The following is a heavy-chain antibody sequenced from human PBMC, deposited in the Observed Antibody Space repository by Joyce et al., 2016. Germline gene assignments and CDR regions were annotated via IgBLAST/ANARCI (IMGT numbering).Heavy chain of an antibody. Sequence: QVHLVQSGAEVKKPGASVKVSCKASGYTFTSYAMHWVRQAPGQRLEWMGWINADNGNTKYSQKLQGRVTITRDTSASTAYMELSSLRSEDTAVYYCARDLIAARLYYYGMDVWGQGTTVTVSS. D-gene: IGHD6-6*01. V-gene: IGHV1-3*01. CDR1: GYTFTSYA. J-gene: IGHJ6*02. CDR2: INADNGNT. CDR3: ARDLIAARLYYYGMDV.